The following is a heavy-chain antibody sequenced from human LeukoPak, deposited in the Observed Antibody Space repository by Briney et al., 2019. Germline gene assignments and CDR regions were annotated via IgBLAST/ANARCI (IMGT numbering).Heavy chain of an antibody. CDR2: IVVGSGNT. CDR3: AAGVELATTLAH. J-gene: IGHJ4*02. CDR1: GFTFARSA. V-gene: IGHV1-58*01. D-gene: IGHD5-24*01. Sequence: SVKVSCKTSGFTFARSAVQRVRQARGQRLEWIGWIVVGSGNTNYAQKFQERVTISRDMSTSTAYMELNSLRSDDTAVYYCAAGVELATTLAHWGQGTLVTVSS.